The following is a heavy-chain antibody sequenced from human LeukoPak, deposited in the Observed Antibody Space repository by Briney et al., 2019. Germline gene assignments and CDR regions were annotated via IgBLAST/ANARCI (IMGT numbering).Heavy chain of an antibody. V-gene: IGHV4-59*08. Sequence: SETLSLTCTVSGGSISSYYWSWIRQPPGKGLEGIGYIYYSGSTNYNPSLKSRVTISVDTSKNQFSLKLSSVTAADTAVYYCARGDVLLWFGELLGDQTFDYWGQGTLVTVSS. CDR3: ARGDVLLWFGELLGDQTFDY. D-gene: IGHD3-10*01. J-gene: IGHJ4*02. CDR1: GGSISSYY. CDR2: IYYSGST.